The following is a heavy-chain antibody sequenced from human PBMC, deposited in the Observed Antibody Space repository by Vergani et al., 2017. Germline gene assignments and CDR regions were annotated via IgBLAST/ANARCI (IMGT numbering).Heavy chain of an antibody. CDR1: GGTFSSYT. Sequence: QVQLVQSGAEVKKPGSSVKVSCKASGGTFSSYTISWVRQAPGQGLEWMGRIIPILGIANYAQKFQGRVTLPADKSTSTAYMGLSRLRSEDTAVYYCARGDLEAKRDYYFDYWGQGTLVTVSS. CDR3: ARGDLEAKRDYYFDY. CDR2: IIPILGIA. J-gene: IGHJ4*02. V-gene: IGHV1-69*02. D-gene: IGHD2-21*01.